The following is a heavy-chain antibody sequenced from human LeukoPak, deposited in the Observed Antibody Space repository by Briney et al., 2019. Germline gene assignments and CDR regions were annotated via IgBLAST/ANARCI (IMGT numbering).Heavy chain of an antibody. CDR3: ARVRGVTPGLDY. CDR2: INHSGST. D-gene: IGHD4-23*01. CDR1: GGSFSGYY. Sequence: PSETLSLTCAVYGGSFSGYYWSWIRRPPGKGLEWIGEINHSGSTNYNPSLKSRVTISVDTSKNQFSLKLSSVTAADTAVYYCARVRGVTPGLDYWGQGTLVTVSS. J-gene: IGHJ4*02. V-gene: IGHV4-34*01.